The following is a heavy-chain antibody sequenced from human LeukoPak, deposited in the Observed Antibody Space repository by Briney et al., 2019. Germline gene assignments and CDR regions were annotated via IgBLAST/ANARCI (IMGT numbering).Heavy chain of an antibody. Sequence: ASVKVSCKASGYTFSSYAISWVRQAPGQGLEWMGWINTYNGNTNYAQKVQGRVTMTTDTSTSTAYMELRSLRSDDTAVYYCARDPSTGDWGYYYYYMDVWGKGTTVTVSS. CDR3: ARDPSTGDWGYYYYYMDV. D-gene: IGHD7-27*01. CDR2: INTYNGNT. V-gene: IGHV1-18*01. CDR1: GYTFSSYA. J-gene: IGHJ6*03.